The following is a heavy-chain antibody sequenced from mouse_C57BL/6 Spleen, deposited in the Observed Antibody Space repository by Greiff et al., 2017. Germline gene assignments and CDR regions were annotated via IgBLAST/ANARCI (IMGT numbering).Heavy chain of an antibody. J-gene: IGHJ4*01. D-gene: IGHD2-3*01. CDR2: IDPETGGT. Sequence: QVQLQQSGAELVRPGASVTLSCKASGYTFTDYEMHWVKQTPVHGLEWIGAIDPETGGTAYNQKFKGKAILTADKSSSTAYMELRSLTSEDSAVYYCTRGDGYYGYAMDYWGQGTSVTVSS. CDR3: TRGDGYYGYAMDY. V-gene: IGHV1-15*01. CDR1: GYTFTDYE.